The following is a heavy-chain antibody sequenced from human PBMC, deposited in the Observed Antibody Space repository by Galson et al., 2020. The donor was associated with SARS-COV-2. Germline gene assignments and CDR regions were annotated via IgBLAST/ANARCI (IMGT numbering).Heavy chain of an antibody. J-gene: IGHJ4*02. D-gene: IGHD2-8*01. CDR1: GFTFSSYS. Sequence: GESLKISCAASGFTFSSYSMNWVRQAPGKGLEWVSYISSSSSTIYYADSVKGRFTISRDNAKNSLYLQMNSLRAEDTAVYYCARPYCINGVCYFYFDYWGQGTLVTVSS. CDR2: ISSSSSTI. V-gene: IGHV3-48*01. CDR3: ARPYCINGVCYFYFDY.